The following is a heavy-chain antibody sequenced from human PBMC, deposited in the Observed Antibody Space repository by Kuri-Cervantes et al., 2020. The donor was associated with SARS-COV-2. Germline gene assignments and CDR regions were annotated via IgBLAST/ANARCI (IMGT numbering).Heavy chain of an antibody. CDR1: GFTFSSSA. CDR3: ARYCSSVSCYSLRAILDY. Sequence: GGSLRLSCAASGFTFSSSAMSWVRQAPGKGLEWVSDISGSGDSTYYADSVKGRFTISRDNSKNTLYLQMNSLRAEDTAVYYCARYCSSVSCYSLRAILDYWGPGTLVTVSS. J-gene: IGHJ4*02. V-gene: IGHV3-23*01. CDR2: ISGSGDST. D-gene: IGHD2-2*02.